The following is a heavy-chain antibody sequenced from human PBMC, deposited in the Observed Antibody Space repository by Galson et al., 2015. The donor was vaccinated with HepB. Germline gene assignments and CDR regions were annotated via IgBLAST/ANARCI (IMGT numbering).Heavy chain of an antibody. CDR2: ISSSSSTI. Sequence: SLRLSCAASGFTFSSYSMNWVRQAPGKGLEWISYISSSSSTIYYADSVKGRFTISRDNAKNSLYLQINSLRDEDTAVYYCARVPWGYYDSSGYPDYWGQGTLVTVSS. CDR1: GFTFSSYS. D-gene: IGHD3-22*01. J-gene: IGHJ4*02. CDR3: ARVPWGYYDSSGYPDY. V-gene: IGHV3-48*02.